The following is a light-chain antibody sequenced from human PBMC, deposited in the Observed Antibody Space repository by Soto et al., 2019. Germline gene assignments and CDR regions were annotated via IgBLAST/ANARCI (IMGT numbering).Light chain of an antibody. CDR1: QSVSSSY. Sequence: EIVLTQSPGTLSLSPGDRATLSCRASQSVSSSYLAWYRQKPGQAPRLLIYGASNRATGIPDRFSGSGSGTDFTLTISRLEPEDFAVYYCQQYDNSPLTFGGGTKV. CDR3: QQYDNSPLT. V-gene: IGKV3-20*01. CDR2: GAS. J-gene: IGKJ4*01.